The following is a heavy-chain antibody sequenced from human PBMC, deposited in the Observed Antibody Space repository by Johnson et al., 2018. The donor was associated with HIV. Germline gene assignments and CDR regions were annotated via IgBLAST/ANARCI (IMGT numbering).Heavy chain of an antibody. CDR1: GFSISNYD. CDR2: IATTGDT. J-gene: IGHJ3*02. Sequence: VQLVESGGGLVQPGGSLRLSCAASGFSISNYDMHWVRQVTGKRLEWVSGIATTGDTYYLGSLKGRFTISRENAKNSLYLQVNSLRAGDTALYYCARGSYDGDAFDIWGQGTLVTASS. V-gene: IGHV3-13*01. CDR3: ARGSYDGDAFDI. D-gene: IGHD1-26*01.